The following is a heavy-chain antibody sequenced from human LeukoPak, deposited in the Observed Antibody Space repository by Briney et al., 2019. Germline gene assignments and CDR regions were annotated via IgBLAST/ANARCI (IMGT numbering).Heavy chain of an antibody. Sequence: GGSLRLSCAASGFTFSSYWMSWVRQAPGKGLGWVANIKQDGSEKYYVDSVKGRFTISRDNAKNSLYLQMNSLKPEDTAVYYCARVAEAAAFDSWGQGNLVTVSS. CDR1: GFTFSSYW. D-gene: IGHD6-13*01. CDR2: IKQDGSEK. CDR3: ARVAEAAAFDS. V-gene: IGHV3-7*01. J-gene: IGHJ4*02.